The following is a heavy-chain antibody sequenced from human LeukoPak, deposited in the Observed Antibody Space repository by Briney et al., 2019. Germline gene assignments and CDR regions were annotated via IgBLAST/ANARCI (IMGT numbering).Heavy chain of an antibody. CDR1: GFTFSAYD. CDR3: AQGGYFAFDM. J-gene: IGHJ3*02. Sequence: QPGGSLRLSCVGSGFTFSAYDMQWVRQAPGKGLEWVSGTSRSSGAHYTDSVKGRFTISRDNSKDTLYLQMDSLRAEDTAVYYCAQGGYFAFDMWGQGTTVTVSS. D-gene: IGHD2-2*03. V-gene: IGHV3-23*01. CDR2: TSRSSGA.